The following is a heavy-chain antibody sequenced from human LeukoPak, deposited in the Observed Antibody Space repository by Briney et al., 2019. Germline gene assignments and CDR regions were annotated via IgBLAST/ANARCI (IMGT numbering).Heavy chain of an antibody. J-gene: IGHJ4*02. D-gene: IGHD6-19*01. Sequence: SETLSLTCTVSGGSISSYYWSWIRQPPGKGLEWIGYIYYSGSTNYNPSLNSRVTISVDTSKNQFSLRLSSVTAADTAIYYCARAVPGRFDYWGQGTLVTVSS. CDR3: ARAVPGRFDY. CDR2: IYYSGST. V-gene: IGHV4-59*08. CDR1: GGSISSYY.